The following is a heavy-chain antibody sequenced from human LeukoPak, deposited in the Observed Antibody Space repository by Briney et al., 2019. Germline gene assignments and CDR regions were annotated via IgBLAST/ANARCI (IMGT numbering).Heavy chain of an antibody. V-gene: IGHV3-23*01. CDR2: IIGSGRTT. CDR3: ARDNSVRDEAWWFNP. CDR1: GFTFNNYG. D-gene: IGHD5-24*01. Sequence: GGSLRLSCAASGFTFNNYGMNWVRQAPGKGLEWVSAIIGSGRTTYSADSVKGRFTISRDNSKNTLYLQMNRLRAEDTAVYYCARDNSVRDEAWWFNPWGQGTLVTVSS. J-gene: IGHJ5*02.